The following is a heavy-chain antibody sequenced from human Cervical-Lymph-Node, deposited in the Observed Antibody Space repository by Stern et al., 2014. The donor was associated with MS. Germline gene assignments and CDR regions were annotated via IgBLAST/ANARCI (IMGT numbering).Heavy chain of an antibody. J-gene: IGHJ4*02. Sequence: VQLEESGGGLVQPGGSLRLSCATSGITVSSNYMNWVRQAPGKGLEWVSILYSGGATHYADSVKGRFTVSGDSSKNSLFLQMNNLRVDDTAVYFCARGRYGHGDFWGQGTLVTVSS. V-gene: IGHV3-66*01. D-gene: IGHD1-1*01. CDR2: LYSGGAT. CDR3: ARGRYGHGDF. CDR1: GITVSSNY.